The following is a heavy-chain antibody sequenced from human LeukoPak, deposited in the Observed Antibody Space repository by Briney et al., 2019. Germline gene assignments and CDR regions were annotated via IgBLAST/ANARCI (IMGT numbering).Heavy chain of an antibody. CDR3: AADFYTSYHLGY. D-gene: IGHD3-16*01. CDR2: IYRSGSI. V-gene: IGHV3-66*01. CDR1: GFTVTVNY. Sequence: GGSLRLSCAVSGFTVTVNYMSWVRQAPGKGLEWVSIIYRSGSISYADSVKGGFIISRDSSTNTLSLQMTSLRAEDTAVYYCAADFYTSYHLGYWGQGTLVTVSS. J-gene: IGHJ4*02.